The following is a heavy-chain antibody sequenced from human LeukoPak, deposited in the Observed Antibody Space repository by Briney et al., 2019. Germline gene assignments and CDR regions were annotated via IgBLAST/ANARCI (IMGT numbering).Heavy chain of an antibody. CDR3: ARSLRVRGVPDYMDV. D-gene: IGHD3-10*01. J-gene: IGHJ6*03. Sequence: GGSLRLSCAASGFTFNNYAMTWVRQAPGKGLEWVSSISGSGDNMDYADSVKGRFTISRDNSENTLYLQMNSLRGEDTAVYYCARSLRVRGVPDYMDVWGKGTTVTVYS. CDR2: ISGSGDNM. CDR1: GFTFNNYA. V-gene: IGHV3-23*01.